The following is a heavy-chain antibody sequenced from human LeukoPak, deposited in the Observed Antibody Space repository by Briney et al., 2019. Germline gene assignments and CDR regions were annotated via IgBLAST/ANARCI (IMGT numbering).Heavy chain of an antibody. J-gene: IGHJ4*02. V-gene: IGHV3-23*01. D-gene: IGHD5-24*01. CDR2: VSDSGRST. Sequence: GGSLRLSCAASGFTFSSYAMSWVRQAPGKGLEWVSAVSDSGRSTYYADSVKGRFTISRDNSKNTLYLQMNSLRAEDTAVYYCAKRGMTTIKEGFDYWGQGTLVTVSS. CDR3: AKRGMTTIKEGFDY. CDR1: GFTFSSYA.